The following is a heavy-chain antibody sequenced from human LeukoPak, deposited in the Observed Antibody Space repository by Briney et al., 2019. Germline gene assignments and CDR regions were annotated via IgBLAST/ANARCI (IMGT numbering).Heavy chain of an antibody. V-gene: IGHV1-2*02. J-gene: IGHJ4*02. CDR3: ASLGLYGDYVFDY. D-gene: IGHD4-17*01. Sequence: GASVTVSCTASGYTFTGYYMHWVRQAPGQGLEWMGWINPNSGGTNYAQKFQGRVTMTRDTSISTAYMELSRLRSDDTAVYYCASLGLYGDYVFDYWGQGTLVTVSS. CDR2: INPNSGGT. CDR1: GYTFTGYY.